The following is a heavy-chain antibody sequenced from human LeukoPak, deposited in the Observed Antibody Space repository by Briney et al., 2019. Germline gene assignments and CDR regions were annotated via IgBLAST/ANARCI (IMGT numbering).Heavy chain of an antibody. CDR3: ARGGPYYGRDV. CDR1: GGSISSGGYS. V-gene: IGHV4-30-2*01. J-gene: IGHJ6*02. CDR2: IYHSGST. Sequence: PSETLSLTCAVSGGSISSGGYSWSWIRQPPGKGLEWIVYIYHSGSTYYNPSLKSRVTISVDRSKNQFSLKLSSVTAADTAVYYCARGGPYYGRDVWGQGTTVTVSS.